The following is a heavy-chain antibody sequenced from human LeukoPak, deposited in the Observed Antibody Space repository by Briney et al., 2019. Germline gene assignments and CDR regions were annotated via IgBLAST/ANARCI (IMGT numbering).Heavy chain of an antibody. CDR1: GFTFSSYW. CDR2: INSDGSST. J-gene: IGHJ3*02. V-gene: IGHV3-74*01. D-gene: IGHD3-16*01. CDR3: STGWGNAFDI. Sequence: GGSLRLSCAASGFTFSSYWMHWVRQVPGKGLVWVSRINSDGSSTSYADSVKGRFTISRDNAKNTLYVQMNSLRAEDTAVYFCSTGWGNAFDIWGRGTMLTVSS.